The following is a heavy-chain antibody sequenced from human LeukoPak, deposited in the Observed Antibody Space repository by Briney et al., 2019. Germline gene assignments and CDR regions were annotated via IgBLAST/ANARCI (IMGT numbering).Heavy chain of an antibody. D-gene: IGHD3-3*01. Sequence: SQTLSLTCTVSGGSISSGSYYWSWIRQPAGKGLEWIGRIYTSGSTNYNPSLKSRVTISVDTSKNQFSLKLSSVTAADTAVYYCARVTYYDFWSGYNGAFDIWGQGTMVTVSS. CDR1: GGSISSGSYY. CDR3: ARVTYYDFWSGYNGAFDI. CDR2: IYTSGST. V-gene: IGHV4-61*02. J-gene: IGHJ3*02.